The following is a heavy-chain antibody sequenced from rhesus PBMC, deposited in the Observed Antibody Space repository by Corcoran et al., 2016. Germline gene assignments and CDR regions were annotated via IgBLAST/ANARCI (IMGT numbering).Heavy chain of an antibody. CDR3: ARAHWGDYYGYGLDS. J-gene: IGHJ6*01. V-gene: IGHV3-54*02. Sequence: EVQLVESGGGLVQPGGSLRLSCAASGFTFSSYGMHWVRQAQGKGLEWVAVISYDGSKQKYEDSVKDRFTISRDNSKNMLYLQMNNLKLEDTAVYYCARAHWGDYYGYGLDSWGQGVVVTVSS. CDR2: ISYDGSKQ. CDR1: GFTFSSYG. D-gene: IGHD3-34*01.